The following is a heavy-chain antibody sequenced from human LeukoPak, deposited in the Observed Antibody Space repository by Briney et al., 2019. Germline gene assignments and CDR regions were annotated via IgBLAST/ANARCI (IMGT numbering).Heavy chain of an antibody. CDR3: ARDYWSGGLDP. J-gene: IGHJ5*02. CDR2: ISSSSYI. CDR1: GFTFSSYS. V-gene: IGHV3-21*01. D-gene: IGHD2-8*02. Sequence: GGSLRLSCAASGFTFSSYSMNWVRQAPGKGLEWVSSISSSSYIYYADSVKGRFTISRGNAKNSLYLQMNSLRAEDTAVYYCARDYWSGGLDPWGQGTLVTVSS.